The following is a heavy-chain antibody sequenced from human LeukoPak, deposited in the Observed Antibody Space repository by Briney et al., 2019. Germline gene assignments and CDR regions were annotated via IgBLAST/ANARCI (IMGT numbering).Heavy chain of an antibody. CDR3: ARPASYDSSGYSLGDWYFDL. J-gene: IGHJ2*01. V-gene: IGHV4-30-2*01. CDR2: IYHSGST. CDR1: GGSISSGGYS. D-gene: IGHD3-22*01. Sequence: PSQTLSLTCAVSGGSISSGGYSWSWIRQPPGKGLEWIGYIYHSGSTYYNPSLKSRVTISVDRSKIQFSLKLSSVTAADTAVYYCARPASYDSSGYSLGDWYFDLWGRGTLVTVSS.